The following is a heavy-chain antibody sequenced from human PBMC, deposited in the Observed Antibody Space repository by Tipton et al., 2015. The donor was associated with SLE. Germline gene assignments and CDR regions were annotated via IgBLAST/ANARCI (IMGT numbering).Heavy chain of an antibody. CDR1: GGYISTYY. D-gene: IGHD4-11*01. V-gene: IGHV4-59*12. J-gene: IGHJ2*01. CDR2: IYAGGSA. CDR3: AREFLNPVTTVHYYFDL. Sequence: TLSLTCTVSGGYISTYYWSWIRHSPGKGLEWFGYIYAGGSANYNPSLKSRVTMSVDTSKNHFSLKLISVTAADTAVYYCAREFLNPVTTVHYYFDLWGRGALVTVSS.